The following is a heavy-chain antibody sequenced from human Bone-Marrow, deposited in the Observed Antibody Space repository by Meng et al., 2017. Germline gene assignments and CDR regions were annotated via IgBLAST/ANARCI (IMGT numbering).Heavy chain of an antibody. V-gene: IGHV4-4*07. CDR2: IYTSGST. Sequence: SETLSLTCTVSGGSISSYYWSWIRQPAGKGLEWIGRIYTSGSTNYNPSLKSRVTMSVDTSKNQFSLKLSSVTAADTAVYYCARTPQIAAAGLLVDYWGQGTTVTVSS. J-gene: IGHJ4*03. CDR1: GGSISSYY. CDR3: ARTPQIAAAGLLVDY. D-gene: IGHD6-13*01.